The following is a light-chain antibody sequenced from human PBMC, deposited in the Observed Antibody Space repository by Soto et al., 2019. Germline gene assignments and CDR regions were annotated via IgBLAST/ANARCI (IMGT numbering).Light chain of an antibody. CDR1: QSISSW. CDR3: QQYNSYSPSLT. V-gene: IGKV1-5*03. Sequence: DIQMTQSPSTLSASVGDRVTITCRASQSISSWLAWYQQKPGQAPKLLIYKASSLKSGVPSRFSGSGSGTEFTLTISSLQPADFATYYCQQYNSYSPSLTFGGGTKVEIK. CDR2: KAS. J-gene: IGKJ4*01.